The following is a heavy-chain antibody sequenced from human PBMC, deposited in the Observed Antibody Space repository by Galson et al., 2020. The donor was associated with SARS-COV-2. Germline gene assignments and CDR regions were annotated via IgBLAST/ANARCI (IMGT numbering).Heavy chain of an antibody. Sequence: GGSLRLSCAASGFTVSSNYMSWVRQAPGKGLEWVSVIYSGGSTYYADSVKGQFTISRDNSKNTLYLQMNSLRAEDTAVYYCARDRGAAAGHSPWGQGTLVTVSS. V-gene: IGHV3-53*01. CDR3: ARDRGAAAGHSP. D-gene: IGHD6-13*01. CDR2: IYSGGST. J-gene: IGHJ5*02. CDR1: GFTVSSNY.